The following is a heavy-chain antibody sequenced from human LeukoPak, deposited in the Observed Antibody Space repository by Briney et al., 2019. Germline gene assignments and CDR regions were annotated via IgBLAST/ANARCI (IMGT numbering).Heavy chain of an antibody. J-gene: IGHJ4*02. CDR2: IYYSGST. CDR3: ARDFTYDFWSGYGY. V-gene: IGHV4-31*03. D-gene: IGHD3-3*01. Sequence: SETLSLTCTVSGGSISSGGYYWSWIRQHPGKGLEWIGYIYYSGSTYYNPSLKGRVTISVDTSKDQFSLKLSSVTAADTAVYYCARDFTYDFWSGYGYWGQGTLVTVSS. CDR1: GGSISSGGYY.